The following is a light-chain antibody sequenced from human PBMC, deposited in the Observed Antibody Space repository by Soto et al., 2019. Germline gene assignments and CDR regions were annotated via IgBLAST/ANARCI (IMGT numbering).Light chain of an antibody. Sequence: QSVLTQPPSVSGAPGQRVTISCTGSSSNIGAGYDVHWYQQLPGTAPKLLIYGNSNRPSGVPDRFSGSKSGTSASLAITGLQAEDEADYYCHSYDNSLSGYVLGTGTKVTVL. CDR2: GNS. J-gene: IGLJ1*01. CDR1: SSNIGAGYD. V-gene: IGLV1-40*01. CDR3: HSYDNSLSGYV.